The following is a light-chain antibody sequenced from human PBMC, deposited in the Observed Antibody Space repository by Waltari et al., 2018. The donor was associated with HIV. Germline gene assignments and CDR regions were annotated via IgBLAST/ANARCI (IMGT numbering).Light chain of an antibody. J-gene: IGLJ3*02. V-gene: IGLV3-21*04. CDR3: QVWDSSNEHVV. Sequence: SYVLTQPPSVSVAPGAAAPNPCGALNIGGTSVTWYKQQPGQAPVLVTRYNSDRPSGIPDRISGSNSGHTATLTITSVEAGDEATYYCQVWDSSNEHVVFGGGTELTVL. CDR1: NIGGTS. CDR2: YNS.